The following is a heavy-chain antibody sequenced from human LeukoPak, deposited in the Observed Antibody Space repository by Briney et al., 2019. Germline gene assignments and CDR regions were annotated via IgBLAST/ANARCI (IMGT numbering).Heavy chain of an antibody. J-gene: IGHJ6*04. V-gene: IGHV3-53*01. CDR3: ARDGYYCSGGSCYDGMDV. D-gene: IGHD2-15*01. CDR1: GFTVSSNY. CDR2: IYSGGST. Sequence: GGSLRLSCAASGFTVSSNYMSWVRQAPGKGLEWVSVIYSGGSTYYADSVKGRFTISRDNSKNTLYLQMNSLRAGDTAVYYCARDGYYCSGGSCYDGMDVWGKGTTVTVSS.